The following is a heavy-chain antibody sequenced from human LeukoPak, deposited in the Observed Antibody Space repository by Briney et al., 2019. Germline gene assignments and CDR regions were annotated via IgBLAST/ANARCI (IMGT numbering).Heavy chain of an antibody. D-gene: IGHD2-15*01. CDR3: ATTSGGSFWFDP. J-gene: IGHJ5*02. CDR2: INPSGGST. CDR1: GYTFTSYG. V-gene: IGHV1-46*03. Sequence: ASVKVSCKASGYTFTSYGISWVRQAPGQGLEWMGIINPSGGSTSYAQKFQGRVTMTRDTSTSTVYMELSSLRSEDTAVYYCATTSGGSFWFDPWGQGTPVTVSS.